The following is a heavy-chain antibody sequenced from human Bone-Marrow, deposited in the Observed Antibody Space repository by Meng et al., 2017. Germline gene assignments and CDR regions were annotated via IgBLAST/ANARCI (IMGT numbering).Heavy chain of an antibody. J-gene: IGHJ4*02. D-gene: IGHD2-15*01. CDR3: VKEAWWYDR. CDR1: GFSFSVTI. CDR2: IRTKRDNYAT. V-gene: IGHV3-73*02. Sequence: EVQLMQSGGGLVQPGGALKLSCAASGFSFSVTIMHWVRQASGKGLEWVGRIRTKRDNYATEYAVSMEGRFTISRDDSTNTLFLQMNSLRTEDTAVYYCVKEAWWYDRWGQGTLVTVSS.